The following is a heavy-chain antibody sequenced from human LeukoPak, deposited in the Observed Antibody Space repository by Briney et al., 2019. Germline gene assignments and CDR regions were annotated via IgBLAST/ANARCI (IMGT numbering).Heavy chain of an antibody. CDR1: GFTFSDHY. CDR3: VRGHDSFDY. D-gene: IGHD3-3*01. J-gene: IGHJ4*02. V-gene: IGHV3-72*01. Sequence: GRSLRLSCAASGFTFSDHYMDWVRQAAGKGLEWVGRSRNKDHRYSTEYAASVEGRFTISRDLSKNSLYLQMNSLRIEDTAIYYCVRGHDSFDYWGLGTLVTVSS. CDR2: SRNKDHRYST.